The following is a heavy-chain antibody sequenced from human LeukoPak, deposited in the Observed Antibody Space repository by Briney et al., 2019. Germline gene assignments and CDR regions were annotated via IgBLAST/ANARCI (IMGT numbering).Heavy chain of an antibody. J-gene: IGHJ4*02. V-gene: IGHV3-30*04. Sequence: GGSLRLSCAASGFTFSSYAMHWVRQAPGKGLEWVAVISYDGSNKYYADSVKGRFTISRDNAKNSLYLQMNSLRAEDTAVYYCARGVWMLGYWGQGTLVTVSS. CDR3: ARGVWMLGY. CDR2: ISYDGSNK. D-gene: IGHD1-1*01. CDR1: GFTFSSYA.